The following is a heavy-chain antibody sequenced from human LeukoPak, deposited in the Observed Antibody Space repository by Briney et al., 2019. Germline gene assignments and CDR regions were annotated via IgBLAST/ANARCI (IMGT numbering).Heavy chain of an antibody. J-gene: IGHJ4*02. CDR1: GFTFSAHS. CDR2: ITSGGVP. V-gene: IGHV3-21*06. CDR3: ARDNTGWSRDY. Sequence: GGSLRLSCAASGFTFSAHSMSWIRQAPGKGLEWVSTITSGGVPYYAGSLKGQFTIFRDNARNLVYLQMSSLRAEDTAVFYCARDNTGWSRDYWGQGTQVTVS. D-gene: IGHD6-19*01.